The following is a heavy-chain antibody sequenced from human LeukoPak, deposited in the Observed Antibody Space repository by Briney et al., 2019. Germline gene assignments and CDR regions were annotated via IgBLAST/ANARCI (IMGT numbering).Heavy chain of an antibody. CDR3: ARDSLVAVAATGGAFDI. CDR2: IIPIFGAA. D-gene: IGHD6-19*01. J-gene: IGHJ3*02. V-gene: IGHV1-69*01. CDR1: GGTFSSYA. Sequence: GASVKVSCKASGGTFSSYAISWVRQAPGQGLEWMGGIIPIFGAANYALKFQGRVTITADESTSTAYMELSSLRSKDTAVYYCARDSLVAVAATGGAFDIWGQGTMVTVSS.